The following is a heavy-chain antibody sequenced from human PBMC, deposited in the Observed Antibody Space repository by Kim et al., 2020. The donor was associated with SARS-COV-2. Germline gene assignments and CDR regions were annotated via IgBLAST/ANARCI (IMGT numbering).Heavy chain of an antibody. Sequence: GGSLRLSCAASGFTFSDYYMSWIRQAPGKGLEWVSYISSSSSYTNYADSVKGRFTISRDNAKNSLYLQMNSLRAEDTAVYYCARESVDLHLGFDAFDIWGQGTMVTVSS. CDR2: ISSSSSYT. J-gene: IGHJ3*02. CDR1: GFTFSDYY. V-gene: IGHV3-11*06. D-gene: IGHD3-16*01. CDR3: ARESVDLHLGFDAFDI.